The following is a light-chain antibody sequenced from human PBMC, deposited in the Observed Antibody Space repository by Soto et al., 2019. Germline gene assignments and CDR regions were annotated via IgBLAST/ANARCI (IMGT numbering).Light chain of an antibody. J-gene: IGLJ2*01. Sequence: QSALTQPASVSGSPGQSITISCTGTSGDFGNYNYVSWYQQHPGKAPKLIIYDVSDRPSGVSIRFSGSKAGNTASLTIAGLQAEDEDDYYCSSYISSSIRIFGGGTKLTVL. CDR2: DVS. V-gene: IGLV2-14*01. CDR1: SGDFGNYNY. CDR3: SSYISSSIRI.